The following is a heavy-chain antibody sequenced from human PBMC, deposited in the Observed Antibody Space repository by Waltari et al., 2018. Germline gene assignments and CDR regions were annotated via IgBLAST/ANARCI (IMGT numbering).Heavy chain of an antibody. Sequence: EVQLVESGGGLVQPGGSLRLSCAASGFTFSSYDMHWVRQATGKGLEWGSAIGTAGDTYYPGSVKGRFTISRENAKNSLYLQMNSLRAGDTAVYYCARGGSYGGNSEFDYWGQGTLVTVSS. CDR1: GFTFSSYD. CDR3: ARGGSYGGNSEFDY. D-gene: IGHD4-17*01. J-gene: IGHJ4*02. CDR2: IGTAGDT. V-gene: IGHV3-13*01.